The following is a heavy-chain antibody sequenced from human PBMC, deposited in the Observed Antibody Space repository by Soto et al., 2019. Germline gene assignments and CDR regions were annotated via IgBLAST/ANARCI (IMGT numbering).Heavy chain of an antibody. CDR2: IKQDGSEK. CDR1: GFTFSNFW. V-gene: IGHV3-7*03. J-gene: IGHJ4*02. Sequence: LGLSCEASGFTFSNFWMSWVRQAPGKGLEWVANIKQDGSEKKYVDSVKGRFIISRDNAKNSLSLQMNSLRAEDTAVYYCATNTVTKVDDYWGQG. D-gene: IGHD4-17*01. CDR3: ATNTVTKVDDY.